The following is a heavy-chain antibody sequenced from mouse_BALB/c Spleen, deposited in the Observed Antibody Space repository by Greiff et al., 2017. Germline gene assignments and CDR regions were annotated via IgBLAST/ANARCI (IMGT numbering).Heavy chain of an antibody. CDR2: INPSTGYT. J-gene: IGHJ3*01. D-gene: IGHD3-2*01. V-gene: IGHV1-7*01. CDR1: GYTFTSYW. Sequence: QVQLQQSGAELAKPGASVKMSCKASGYTFTSYWMHWVKQRPGQGLEWIGYINPSTGYTEYNQKFKDKATLTADKSSSTAYMQLSSLTSEDSAVYYCADSSGRLADWGQGTLVTVSA. CDR3: ADSSGRLAD.